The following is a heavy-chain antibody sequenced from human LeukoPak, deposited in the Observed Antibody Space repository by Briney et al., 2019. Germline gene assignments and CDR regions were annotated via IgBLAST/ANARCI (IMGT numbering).Heavy chain of an antibody. V-gene: IGHV1-69*05. J-gene: IGHJ4*02. CDR3: AGIEDYGDYVRDY. D-gene: IGHD4-17*01. Sequence: ASVKVSCKASGGTFSSYAISWVRQAPGQGLEWMGRIIPIFGTANYAQKFQGRVTITTDESTSTGYMELSSLRSEDTAVYYCAGIEDYGDYVRDYWGQGTLVTVSS. CDR1: GGTFSSYA. CDR2: IIPIFGTA.